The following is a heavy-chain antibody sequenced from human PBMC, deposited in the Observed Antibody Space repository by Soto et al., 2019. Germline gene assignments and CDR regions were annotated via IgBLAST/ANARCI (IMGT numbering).Heavy chain of an antibody. D-gene: IGHD3-3*01. CDR2: ISAYNGNT. J-gene: IGHJ4*02. CDR3: ARDRERITFFGVTKVNFDY. V-gene: IGHV1-18*03. Sequence: ASVKVSCKASGYTFTSYGISWVRQAPGQGLEWMGWISAYNGNTNYAQKLQGRVTMTTDTSTSTAYMELRSLRSDDMAVYYCARDRERITFFGVTKVNFDYWGQGALVTVSS. CDR1: GYTFTSYG.